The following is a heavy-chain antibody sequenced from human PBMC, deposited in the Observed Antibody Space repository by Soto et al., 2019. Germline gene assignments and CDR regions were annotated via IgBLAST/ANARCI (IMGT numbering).Heavy chain of an antibody. V-gene: IGHV3-23*01. J-gene: IGHJ4*02. D-gene: IGHD4-17*01. CDR1: VLTFNSYA. CDR3: ASPPRATVTDNIFDY. Sequence: PWGSLRLSCAASVLTFNSYAMSWLRQAPGKGLEWVSAISGSDGSTYYADSVKGRFTISRDNSKNTLYLQMSSLRAEDTAVYYCASPPRATVTDNIFDYWGQGTLVTVSS. CDR2: ISGSDGST.